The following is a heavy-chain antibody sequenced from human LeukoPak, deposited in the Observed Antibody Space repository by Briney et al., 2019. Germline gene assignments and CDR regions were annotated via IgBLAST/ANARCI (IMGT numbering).Heavy chain of an antibody. D-gene: IGHD6-19*01. V-gene: IGHV3-30-3*01. CDR1: GFTSSSYA. CDR2: ISYDGSNK. J-gene: IGHJ4*02. Sequence: PGGPWELSGAASGFTSSSYAMHWVRQAPGKGRKGVAVISYDGSNKYYADSVKGRFTISRDNSKNTLYLQMNSLRAEDTAVYYCVRDPQWLFTFDYWGQGTLVTVSS. CDR3: VRDPQWLFTFDY.